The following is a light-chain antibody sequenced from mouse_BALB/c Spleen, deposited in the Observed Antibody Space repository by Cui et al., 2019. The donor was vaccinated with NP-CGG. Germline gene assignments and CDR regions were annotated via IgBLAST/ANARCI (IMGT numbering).Light chain of an antibody. V-gene: IGLV1*01. CDR1: TGAVTTSNY. CDR3: ALWYSNHWV. J-gene: IGLJ1*01. CDR2: GTN. Sequence: PVVPKESALPTSPGEPVTPPCRQTTGAVTTSNYANWVQEKPDHLFTGLIGGTNNRAPGVPARFSGSLMGDKAALTTTGAQTEDEAIYFCALWYSNHWVFGGGTKLTVL.